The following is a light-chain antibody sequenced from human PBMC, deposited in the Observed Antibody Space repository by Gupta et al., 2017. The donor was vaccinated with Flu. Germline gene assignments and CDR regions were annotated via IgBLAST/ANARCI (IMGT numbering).Light chain of an antibody. CDR3: QQLNNHPPFT. CDR2: TAS. V-gene: IGKV1-9*01. J-gene: IGKJ3*01. CDR1: QGVSSY. Sequence: SFLSASGGDRGTSTCRASQGVSSYLVWCQQKQCQAPKLLIYTASTWQSGVTSRFRGSGAGKEVTLTSSSRQQEDFATYYCQQLNNHPPFTFGPGTKVDI.